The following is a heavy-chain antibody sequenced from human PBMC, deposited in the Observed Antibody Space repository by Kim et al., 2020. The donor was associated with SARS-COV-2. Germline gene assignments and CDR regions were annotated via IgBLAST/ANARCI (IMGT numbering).Heavy chain of an antibody. V-gene: IGHV7-4-1*02. CDR3: ARAQRIAAYSRDYYYYYGMDV. CDR2: INTNTGNP. D-gene: IGHD6-13*01. J-gene: IGHJ6*02. Sequence: ASVKVSCKASGYTFTSYAMNWVRQAPGQGLEWMGWINTNTGNPTYAQGFTGRFVFSLATSVSTAYLQISSLKAEDTAVYDCARAQRIAAYSRDYYYYYGMDVWGQGTTVTVSS. CDR1: GYTFTSYA.